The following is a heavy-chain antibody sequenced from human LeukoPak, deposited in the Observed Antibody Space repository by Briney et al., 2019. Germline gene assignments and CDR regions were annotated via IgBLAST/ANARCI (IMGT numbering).Heavy chain of an antibody. J-gene: IGHJ6*02. D-gene: IGHD3-3*01. V-gene: IGHV3-23*01. CDR1: GFTFSTSP. CDR2: IHAGGSDP. Sequence: GGSLRLSCAVSGFTFSTSPMGWVRQAPGKGLEWVSSIHAGGSDPFCADSVQGRCTISRDNSKNTLSLQLNNLRAEDTAVYYCARDRWSGYSYGMDVWGQGTTVTVSS. CDR3: ARDRWSGYSYGMDV.